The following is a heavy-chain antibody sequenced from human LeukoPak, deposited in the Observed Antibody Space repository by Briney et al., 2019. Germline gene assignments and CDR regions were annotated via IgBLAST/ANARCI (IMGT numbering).Heavy chain of an antibody. V-gene: IGHV4-59*01. D-gene: IGHD3-10*01. CDR1: GGSISSYY. CDR2: IYYSGST. J-gene: IGHJ2*01. Sequence: SETLSLTCTVSGGSISSYYWSWIRQPPGKGMEYIGYIYYSGSTNYNPSLQSRVTISVDTSKNQFSLKLNSVTAADSAVYYCARSLMGSYWYFDLWGRGTLVTVSS. CDR3: ARSLMGSYWYFDL.